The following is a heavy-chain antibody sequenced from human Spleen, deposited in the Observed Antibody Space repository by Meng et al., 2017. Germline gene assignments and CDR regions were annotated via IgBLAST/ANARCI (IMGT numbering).Heavy chain of an antibody. V-gene: IGHV4-34*01. Sequence: GVLEPSLRSFFTVVGNGDGFSCYYWNLIREPQGKGLEWNGKINHGGSTNYNPSLKSRVSISVDRSKNQLSLRLRSVTAADTAVYYCARGGYYSGSYSKDWGQGTLVTVSS. J-gene: IGHJ1*01. D-gene: IGHD1-26*01. CDR3: ARGGYYSGSYSKD. CDR2: INHGGST. CDR1: GDGFSCYY.